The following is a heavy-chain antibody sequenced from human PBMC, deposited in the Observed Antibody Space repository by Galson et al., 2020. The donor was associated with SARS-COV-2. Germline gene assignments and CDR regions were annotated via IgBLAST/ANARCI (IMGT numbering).Heavy chain of an antibody. CDR2: ISHSGTT. D-gene: IGHD3-10*01. CDR1: IGSSNHYY. CDR3: ARGQYVLHTTAWFGQKRFLDHGVDV. J-gene: IGHJ6*04. Sequence: SQSSETLSLTCDVYIGSSNHYYWAWIRQPPGKGLEWIGEISHSGTTTYNPSLKSRATIKGDTSKKEFSLKVHSMTAADTAVYFCARGQYVLHTTAWFGQKRFLDHGVDVWGKGTTVTVSS. V-gene: IGHV4-34*01.